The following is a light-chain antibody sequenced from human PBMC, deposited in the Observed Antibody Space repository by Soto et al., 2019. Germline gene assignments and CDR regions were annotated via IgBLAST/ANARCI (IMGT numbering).Light chain of an antibody. Sequence: EIALTPSPGTLSLSPGERGTLSCRASESVSSSYLAWYQQNPGQPPRLLIYGASSRATGIPDRFSGSGSGTDFTLTISRLEPEDFAVYYCQQYNNWPRTFGQGTKVDI. CDR2: GAS. CDR1: ESVSSSY. V-gene: IGKV3-20*01. J-gene: IGKJ1*01. CDR3: QQYNNWPRT.